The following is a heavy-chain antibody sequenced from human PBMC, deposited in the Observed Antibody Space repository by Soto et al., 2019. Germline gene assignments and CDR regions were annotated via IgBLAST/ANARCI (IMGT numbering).Heavy chain of an antibody. CDR1: GFTFSTNS. Sequence: EVQLLESGGGLVQPGGSLRLSCAASGFTFSTNSMTWVRQAPGKGLEWVCGISGGGDSTHYADSVKGRFTISRDNSKNMVYLQMNSLTADDTAVYFCSKWDGYGDQWGQGPLVTVSS. D-gene: IGHD5-12*01. J-gene: IGHJ5*02. V-gene: IGHV3-23*01. CDR3: SKWDGYGDQ. CDR2: ISGGGDST.